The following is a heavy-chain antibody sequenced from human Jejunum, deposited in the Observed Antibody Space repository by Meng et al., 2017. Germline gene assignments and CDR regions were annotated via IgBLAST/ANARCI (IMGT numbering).Heavy chain of an antibody. CDR1: GGPISSRSYY. Sequence: QLQLQESGPGLVKPSGTLSLSCTVSGGPISSRSYYWVWIRQSPGKGLEWIGQIYYNGKSYYNPSLKSRVTMSVDTSRSQFSLNLNTVTAADTAVYYCARASYSYDSWFDPWGQGTLVTVSS. CDR3: ARASYSYDSWFDP. CDR2: IYYNGKS. J-gene: IGHJ5*02. D-gene: IGHD5-18*01. V-gene: IGHV4-39*01.